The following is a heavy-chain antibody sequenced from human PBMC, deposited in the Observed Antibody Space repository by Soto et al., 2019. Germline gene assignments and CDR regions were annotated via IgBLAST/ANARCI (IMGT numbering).Heavy chain of an antibody. V-gene: IGHV6-1*01. CDR3: ARALQEIVVVPAAIDY. CDR1: GDSVSSNSAA. Sequence: QSQTLSLTCAISGDSVSSNSAAWNWIRQSPSRGLEWLGRTYYRSKWYNDYAVSVKSRITINPDTSKNQFSLQLNSVTPEDTAVYYCARALQEIVVVPAAIDYWGQGTLVTVSS. D-gene: IGHD2-2*01. CDR2: TYYRSKWYN. J-gene: IGHJ4*02.